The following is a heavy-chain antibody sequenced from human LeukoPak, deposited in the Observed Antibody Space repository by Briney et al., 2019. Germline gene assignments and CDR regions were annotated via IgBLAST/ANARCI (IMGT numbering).Heavy chain of an antibody. D-gene: IGHD3-22*01. J-gene: IGHJ6*03. CDR2: IFYSGGT. V-gene: IGHV4-39*02. Sequence: SETLSLTCTVSGGSINTPNYYWGWIRQTPGKGLEWIGNIFYSGGTYYNPSLTSRVTVSLDTSTNHFSLKLNSVTAADTAVYYCARWYYYDSSGYREDYYYYYMDVWGKGTTVTISS. CDR1: GGSINTPNYY. CDR3: ARWYYYDSSGYREDYYYYYMDV.